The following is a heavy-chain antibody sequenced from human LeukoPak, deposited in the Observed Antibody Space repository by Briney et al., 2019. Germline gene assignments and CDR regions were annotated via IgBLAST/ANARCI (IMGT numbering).Heavy chain of an antibody. J-gene: IGHJ4*02. V-gene: IGHV1-18*01. Sequence: ASVKVSCKASGYTFTTFGITWVRQAPGQGLEWMGWISAYTGNTYYAPKFQGRLTITTDPSTTTGHMELTSLRSDDTAVYFCARVASTTCDCPDYFGFWGQGTRVTVSS. CDR2: ISAYTGNT. D-gene: IGHD2-2*01. CDR3: ARVASTTCDCPDYFGF. CDR1: GYTFTTFG.